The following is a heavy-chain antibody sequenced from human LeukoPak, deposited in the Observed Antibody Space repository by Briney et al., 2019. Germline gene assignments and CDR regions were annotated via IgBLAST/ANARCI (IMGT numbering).Heavy chain of an antibody. Sequence: PGGSLRLSCAASGFTFSSYDMHWVRQATGKGLGWVSAIGTAGDTYYPGSVKGRFTISRENAKNSLYLQMNSLRAGDTAVYYCARGSGSGWYWSNGMDVWGQGTTVTVSS. CDR3: ARGSGSGWYWSNGMDV. V-gene: IGHV3-13*01. CDR2: IGTAGDT. J-gene: IGHJ6*02. CDR1: GFTFSSYD. D-gene: IGHD6-19*01.